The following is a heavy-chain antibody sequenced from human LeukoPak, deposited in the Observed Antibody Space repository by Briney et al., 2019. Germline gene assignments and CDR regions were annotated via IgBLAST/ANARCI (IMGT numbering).Heavy chain of an antibody. J-gene: IGHJ6*02. Sequence: KPSETLSLTCTVSGGSINSYYWSWIRQPPGKGLEWVGHISYSGSTNYSPSLKSRVTISLETSKNQFSLKLTSVTAADAAVYYCARAVSQGGYYYYYGLDVWGQGTTVTVSS. CDR2: ISYSGST. CDR1: GGSINSYY. V-gene: IGHV4-59*01. D-gene: IGHD3-16*01. CDR3: ARAVSQGGYYYYYGLDV.